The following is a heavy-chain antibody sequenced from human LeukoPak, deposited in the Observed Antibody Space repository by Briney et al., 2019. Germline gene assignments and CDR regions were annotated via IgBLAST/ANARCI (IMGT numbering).Heavy chain of an antibody. CDR2: TRNKANGYTT. CDR3: TTDLLAAVGLVSFFDF. J-gene: IGHJ4*02. CDR1: GLTLSDHY. D-gene: IGHD6-13*01. V-gene: IGHV3-72*01. Sequence: GGSLRLSCAASGLTLSDHYIDWVRQAPGKGLEWVGRTRNKANGYTTEYAASLKGRFTISRDDSKSTLYLQMNSLKIEDTAVYYCTTDLLAAVGLVSFFDFWGQGALVTVSS.